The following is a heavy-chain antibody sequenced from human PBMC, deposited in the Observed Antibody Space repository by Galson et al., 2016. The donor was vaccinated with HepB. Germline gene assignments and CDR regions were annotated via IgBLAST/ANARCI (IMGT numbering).Heavy chain of an antibody. D-gene: IGHD2-21*01. Sequence: SLRLSCAASGFTFSYYGMHWVRQAPGKGLEWVAVISYDGSNKYYADSVKGRFTISRDNSENTLFLQMNSLRAEDTAVYYCAKDGVAYCGADCYFDYWGQGTLVTVSS. CDR2: ISYDGSNK. CDR1: GFTFSYYG. V-gene: IGHV3-30*18. J-gene: IGHJ4*02. CDR3: AKDGVAYCGADCYFDY.